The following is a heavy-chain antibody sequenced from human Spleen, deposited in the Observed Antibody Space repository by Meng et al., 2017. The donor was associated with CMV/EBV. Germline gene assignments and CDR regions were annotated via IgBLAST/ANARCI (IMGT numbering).Heavy chain of an antibody. V-gene: IGHV3-21*01. J-gene: IGHJ4*02. CDR2: ISSSSSYI. CDR1: GFTVSSTS. Sequence: RTCAASGFTVSSTSMNWDRQAPGKGLEWVSSISSSSSYIYYADSVKGRFTISRDNAKNSLSLQMNSLRAEDTAVYYCATASIYYFDYWGQGALVTVSS. D-gene: IGHD2/OR15-2a*01. CDR3: ATASIYYFDY.